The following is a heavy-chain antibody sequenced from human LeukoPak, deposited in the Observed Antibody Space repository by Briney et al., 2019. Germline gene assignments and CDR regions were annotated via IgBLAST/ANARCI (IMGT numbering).Heavy chain of an antibody. J-gene: IGHJ4*02. D-gene: IGHD3-9*01. CDR1: GFTFDDYT. CDR2: ISWDGGST. V-gene: IGHV3-43*01. Sequence: GGSLRLSCAASGFTFDDYTMHWVRQALGKGLEWVSLISWDGGSTYYADSVKGRFTISRDNSKNSLYLQMNSLRTEDTALYYCAKARGMTSYYDILTGYNPPDYWGQGTLVTVSS. CDR3: AKARGMTSYYDILTGYNPPDY.